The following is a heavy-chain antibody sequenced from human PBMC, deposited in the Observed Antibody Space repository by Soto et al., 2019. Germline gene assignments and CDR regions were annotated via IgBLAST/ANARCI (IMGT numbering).Heavy chain of an antibody. CDR1: GYPLTSYG. CDR3: ARHVLTMERIDYYYGMDV. J-gene: IGHJ6*02. CDR2: ISAYNGNT. Sequence: XSVKVSGKASGYPLTSYGIIWVRQAPGQGPEWMGWISAYNGNTNYAQKLQGRVTMTTDTSTSTAYMELRSLRSDDTAVYYCARHVLTMERIDYYYGMDVWGQGTTVTVSS. D-gene: IGHD1-1*01. V-gene: IGHV1-18*01.